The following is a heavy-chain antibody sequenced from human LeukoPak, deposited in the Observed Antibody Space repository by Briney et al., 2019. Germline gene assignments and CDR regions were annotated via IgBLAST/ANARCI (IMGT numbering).Heavy chain of an antibody. CDR1: GASISSGGYY. CDR2: VPYSGST. J-gene: IGHJ4*02. Sequence: SQTLSLTCTVSGASISSGGYYWGWIRQHPGKGLEWIGYVPYSGSTHYNPSLKSRVTISLDTSENQFSLRLTSVTAADTAVYYCAVKIAAAGFYWGQGAPVTVSS. CDR3: AVKIAAAGFY. D-gene: IGHD6-13*01. V-gene: IGHV4-31*03.